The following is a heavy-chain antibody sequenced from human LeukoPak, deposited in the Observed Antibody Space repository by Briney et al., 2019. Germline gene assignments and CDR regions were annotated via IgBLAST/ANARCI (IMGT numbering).Heavy chain of an antibody. CDR1: GYSISSGYY. CDR2: IYYTGTT. J-gene: IGHJ6*02. V-gene: IGHV4-38-2*02. D-gene: IGHD3-9*01. CDR3: ASDILTGFYSTRGMDV. Sequence: PSETLSLTCTVSGYSISSGYYWDWIRQPPGKGLEWIGTIYYTGTTYYNPSLEGRLTISLDTSKNQFSLKLSSVTAADTAIYYCASDILTGFYSTRGMDVWGQGTTVTVSS.